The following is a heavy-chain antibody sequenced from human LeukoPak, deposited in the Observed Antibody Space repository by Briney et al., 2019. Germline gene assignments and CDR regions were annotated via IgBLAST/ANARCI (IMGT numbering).Heavy chain of an antibody. J-gene: IGHJ1*01. CDR1: GFTFSSYG. D-gene: IGHD2-15*01. Sequence: QPGRSLRLSCAASGFTFSSYGMHWVRQAPGKGLEWVAVIWYDGSNKYYADSVKGRFTISRDNSKNTLYLQMNSLRAEDTAVYYCARDGVAATSYFQHWGQGTLVTVSS. V-gene: IGHV3-33*01. CDR3: ARDGVAATSYFQH. CDR2: IWYDGSNK.